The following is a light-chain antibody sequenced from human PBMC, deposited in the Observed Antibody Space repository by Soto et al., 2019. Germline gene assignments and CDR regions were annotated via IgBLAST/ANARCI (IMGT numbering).Light chain of an antibody. CDR2: LNS. J-gene: IGLJ1*01. Sequence: QPFVTQPPSASLTPGQRVTISCSGDSSSIERNTVSWYQQLPGMAPKLLIYLNSRRPSGVPDRFSGSKSGTSASLAISGLQSEDEAEYYCATWDDSLNLLYVFGTGTKVTVL. CDR1: SSSIERNT. CDR3: ATWDDSLNLLYV. V-gene: IGLV1-44*01.